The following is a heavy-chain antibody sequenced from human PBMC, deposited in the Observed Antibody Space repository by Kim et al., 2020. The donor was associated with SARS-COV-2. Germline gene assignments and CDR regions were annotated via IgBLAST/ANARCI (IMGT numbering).Heavy chain of an antibody. V-gene: IGHV3-73*01. CDR2: IKSKANGCAT. CDR3: TTVSAKQLGGGCSFD. D-gene: IGHD2-15*01. J-gene: IGHJ3*02. Sequence: GGSLRLSCAASGFTFSNSSLNWVRQAPGKGLEWVGRIKSKANGCATGYAASVKGRFTISRDDSKNTPYLEMHGLKTEDTAVYYCTTVSAKQLGGGCSFD. CDR1: GFTFSNSS.